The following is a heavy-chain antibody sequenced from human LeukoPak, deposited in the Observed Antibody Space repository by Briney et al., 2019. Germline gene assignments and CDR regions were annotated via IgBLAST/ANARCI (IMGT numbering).Heavy chain of an antibody. CDR2: IYTSGST. CDR1: GGSISSYY. V-gene: IGHV4-4*09. Sequence: SETLSLTCTVSGGSISSYYWSWIRQPPGKGLEWIGYIYTSGSTNYNPSLKSRVTISVDTSKNQFSLKLSSVTAADTAVYYCAIHGSSSAYYYYYYMDVWGKGATVTVSS. D-gene: IGHD6-6*01. CDR3: AIHGSSSAYYYYYYMDV. J-gene: IGHJ6*03.